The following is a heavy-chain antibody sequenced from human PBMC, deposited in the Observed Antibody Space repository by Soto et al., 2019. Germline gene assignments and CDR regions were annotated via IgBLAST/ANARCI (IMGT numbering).Heavy chain of an antibody. J-gene: IGHJ6*01. D-gene: IGHD3-9*01. CDR1: GFTFSSYA. Sequence: GGSLRLSCAASGFTFSSYAMSWVRQAPGKGLEWVSAISGSGGSTYYADSVKGRFTISRDNSKNTLYLQINSLRAVDTGVYYCATSYFHLLLRPSFYCGMDVWRQGSTVTVS. CDR3: ATSYFHLLLRPSFYCGMDV. CDR2: ISGSGGST. V-gene: IGHV3-23*01.